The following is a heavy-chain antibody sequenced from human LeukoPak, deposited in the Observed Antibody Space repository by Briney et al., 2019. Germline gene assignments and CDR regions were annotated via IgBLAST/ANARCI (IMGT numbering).Heavy chain of an antibody. V-gene: IGHV4-31*03. CDR1: GGSISSGGYY. D-gene: IGHD4-17*01. CDR2: IYYSGST. Sequence: SQTLSLTCTVSGGSISSGGYYWSWIRQHPGKGLEWIGYIYYSGSTYYNPSLKSRVTVSVDTSKNQFSLKLSSVTAADTAVYYCARGGDTVTSYYYYYMDVWGKGTTVTVSS. CDR3: ARGGDTVTSYYYYYMDV. J-gene: IGHJ6*03.